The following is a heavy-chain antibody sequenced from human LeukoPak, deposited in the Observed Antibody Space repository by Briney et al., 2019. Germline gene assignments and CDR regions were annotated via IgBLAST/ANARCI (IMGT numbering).Heavy chain of an antibody. J-gene: IGHJ4*02. Sequence: ASVKVSCKASGYAFTTYFIQLVRQAPGQGLEWMGIINPSDGTTSYAQKFQGRVTMTRDTSTSTVYMELRSLRSEDTAVFYCARIHKYCNDGVCSDYWGQGTLVTVSS. D-gene: IGHD2-8*01. CDR2: INPSDGTT. V-gene: IGHV1-46*01. CDR3: ARIHKYCNDGVCSDY. CDR1: GYAFTTYF.